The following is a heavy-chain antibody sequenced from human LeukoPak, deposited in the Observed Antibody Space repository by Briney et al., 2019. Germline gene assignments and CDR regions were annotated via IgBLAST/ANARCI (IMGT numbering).Heavy chain of an antibody. D-gene: IGHD3-16*01. CDR3: AKGYYDYVWGSYYFDY. CDR2: ISGSGGST. V-gene: IGHV3-23*01. Sequence: GGSLRLSCATSGFTFSSYAMSWVRQAPGKGLEWVSAISGSGGSTYYADSVKGRFTISGDNSRDTLYLQMNSLRAEDTAVYYCAKGYYDYVWGSYYFDYWGQGTLVTVSS. CDR1: GFTFSSYA. J-gene: IGHJ4*02.